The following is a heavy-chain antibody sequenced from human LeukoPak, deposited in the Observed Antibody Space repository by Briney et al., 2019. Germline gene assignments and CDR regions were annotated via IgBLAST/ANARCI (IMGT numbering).Heavy chain of an antibody. V-gene: IGHV3-66*01. Sequence: PGGSLRLSCAASGFTIRRNYIHWVRQAPGRGLEWVAHIESDGTTYYAEIVKGRSTVSKDNSRNTVFLQMNSLRVEDTAVYYCTKEFGAFDLWGQGTLLIVSS. D-gene: IGHD3-10*01. CDR3: TKEFGAFDL. CDR2: IESDGTT. J-gene: IGHJ4*02. CDR1: GFTIRRNY.